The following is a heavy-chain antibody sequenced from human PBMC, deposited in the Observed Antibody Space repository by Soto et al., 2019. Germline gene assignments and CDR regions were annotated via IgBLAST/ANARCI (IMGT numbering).Heavy chain of an antibody. Sequence: GGSLRLSCAASGFTFSSYGMHWVRQAPGKGLEWVAVISYDGSNKYYADSVKGRFTISRDNSKNTLYLQMNSLRAEDTAVYYCAKTEGGSGSYYFAYWGQGTLVTVSS. CDR3: AKTEGGSGSYYFAY. CDR1: GFTFSSYG. J-gene: IGHJ4*02. V-gene: IGHV3-30*18. CDR2: ISYDGSNK. D-gene: IGHD3-10*01.